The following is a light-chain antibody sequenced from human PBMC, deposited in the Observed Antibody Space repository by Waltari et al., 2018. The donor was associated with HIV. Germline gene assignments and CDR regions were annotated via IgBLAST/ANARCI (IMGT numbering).Light chain of an antibody. Sequence: QSVLTQPPSASATPGQRFTISCSGSSSTIGSNTVNWYQPFSGTAPKLLTTRNDHRPSGVPDRVSGSKSGTSASLAITGLQSEDEADYYCAAWDDNLDAYVFGTGTKVTVL. CDR3: AAWDDNLDAYV. J-gene: IGLJ1*01. V-gene: IGLV1-44*01. CDR1: SSTIGSNT. CDR2: RND.